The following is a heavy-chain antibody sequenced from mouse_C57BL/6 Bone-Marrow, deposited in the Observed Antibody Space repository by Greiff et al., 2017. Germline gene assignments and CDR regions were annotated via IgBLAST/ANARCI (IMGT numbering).Heavy chain of an antibody. CDR3: ARDGSYWYFDV. CDR2: ISDGGSYT. J-gene: IGHJ1*03. V-gene: IGHV5-4*01. CDR1: GFTFSSYA. Sequence: EVQGVESGGGLVKPGGSLKLSCAASGFTFSSYAMSWVRQTPEKRLEWVATISDGGSYTYYPDNVKGRFNISRDNAKNHMYLQMSHLKSEDTAMYYCARDGSYWYFDVWGTGTTVTVSS.